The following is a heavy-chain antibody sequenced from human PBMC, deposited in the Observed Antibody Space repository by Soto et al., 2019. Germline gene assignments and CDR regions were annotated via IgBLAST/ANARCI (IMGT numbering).Heavy chain of an antibody. V-gene: IGHV3-23*01. CDR2: ISGSGGST. Sequence: PGGSLRLSCAASGFTFSSYAMSWVRQAPGKGLEWVSAISGSGGSTYYADSVKGRFTISRDNSKNTLYLQMNSLRAEDTAVYYCANWSSGSYYTPYYGMDVWGQGTTVTVSS. J-gene: IGHJ6*02. D-gene: IGHD3-10*01. CDR1: GFTFSSYA. CDR3: ANWSSGSYYTPYYGMDV.